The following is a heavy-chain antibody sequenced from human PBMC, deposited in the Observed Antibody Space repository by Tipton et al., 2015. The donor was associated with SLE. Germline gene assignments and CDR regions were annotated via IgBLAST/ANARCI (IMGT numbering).Heavy chain of an antibody. Sequence: TLSLTCAVYGGSFSGYYWSWIRQPPGKGLEWIGEINHSGFTNYNPSLKSRVTISVDTSKNQFSLKLTSVTAADTAAYYCARRMVQGGDALDIWGLGTLVTVSS. CDR1: GGSFSGYY. CDR3: ARRMVQGGDALDI. J-gene: IGHJ3*02. D-gene: IGHD3-10*01. V-gene: IGHV4-34*01. CDR2: INHSGFT.